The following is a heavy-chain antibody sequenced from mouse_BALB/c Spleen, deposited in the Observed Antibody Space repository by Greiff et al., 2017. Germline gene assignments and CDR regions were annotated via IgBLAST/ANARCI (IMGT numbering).Heavy chain of an antibody. CDR3: ARDLDGYYWYFDV. D-gene: IGHD2-3*01. CDR1: GFSLTGYG. Sequence: VQVVESGPGLVAPSQSLSITCTVSGFSLTGYGVNWVRQPPGKGLEWLGMIWGDGSTDYNSALKSRLSISKDNSKSQVFLKMNSLQTDDTARYYCARDLDGYYWYFDVWGAGTTVTVSS. CDR2: IWGDGST. V-gene: IGHV2-6-7*01. J-gene: IGHJ1*01.